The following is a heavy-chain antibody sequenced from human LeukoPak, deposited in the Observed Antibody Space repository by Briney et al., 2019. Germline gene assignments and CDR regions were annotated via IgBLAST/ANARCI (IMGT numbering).Heavy chain of an antibody. D-gene: IGHD1-1*01. CDR1: GFTFSYYG. J-gene: IGHJ4*02. Sequence: PGRSLRLSCAASGFTFSYYGINWVRQAPGKGLEWVSFIGTTSSYIYYADSVKGRFTISRDNAKNSVYLQMSSLRAEDTAVYYCARDSYGWHDRWDYWGQGTLVTVSS. V-gene: IGHV3-21*01. CDR2: IGTTSSYI. CDR3: ARDSYGWHDRWDY.